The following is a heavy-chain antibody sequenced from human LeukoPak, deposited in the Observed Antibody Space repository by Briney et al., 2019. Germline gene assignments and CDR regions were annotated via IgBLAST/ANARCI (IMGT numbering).Heavy chain of an antibody. J-gene: IGHJ6*03. Sequence: SVKVSCKASGGTFSSYAISWVRQAPGQGLEWMGRIIPIFGTANYAQKFQGRVTITTDESTSTAYMELSSLRSEDTAVYYCAAALDLWFGELFYMDVWGKGTTVTVSS. V-gene: IGHV1-69*05. CDR3: AAALDLWFGELFYMDV. D-gene: IGHD3-10*01. CDR2: IIPIFGTA. CDR1: GGTFSSYA.